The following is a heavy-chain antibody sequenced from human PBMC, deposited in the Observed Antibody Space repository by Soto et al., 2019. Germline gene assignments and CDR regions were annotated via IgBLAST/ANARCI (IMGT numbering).Heavy chain of an antibody. CDR2: ISYSGST. CDR1: GASISSYY. J-gene: IGHJ5*02. Sequence: QVQLQESGPGLVKTSETLFLTCTVTGASISSYYWSWIRQPPGKGLEWIGHISYSGSTNYNPSVMGRVTVSVDRSTNQFYLKLSSVTAADTDVYYCARAQPFEYHNWFDPWGQGTLVSVSS. V-gene: IGHV4-59*01. D-gene: IGHD2-2*01. CDR3: ARAQPFEYHNWFDP.